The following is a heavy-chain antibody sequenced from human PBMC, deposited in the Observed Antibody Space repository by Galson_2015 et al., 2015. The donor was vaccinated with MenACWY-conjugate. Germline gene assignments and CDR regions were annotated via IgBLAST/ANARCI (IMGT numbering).Heavy chain of an antibody. Sequence: SLRLSCAASGFTLMSYNMNWVRQAPGKGLEWISFIGNSGSPIYYADSVKGRFTISRDNAKNSLFLLMNSLRAEDTAVYYCARGTYRSGSSIWGQGTLVTVSS. D-gene: IGHD6-19*01. J-gene: IGHJ4*02. CDR1: GFTLMSYN. CDR3: ARGTYRSGSSI. CDR2: IGNSGSPI. V-gene: IGHV3-48*04.